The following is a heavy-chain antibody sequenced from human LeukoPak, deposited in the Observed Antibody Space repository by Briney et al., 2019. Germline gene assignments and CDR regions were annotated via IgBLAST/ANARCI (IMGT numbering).Heavy chain of an antibody. CDR2: ISGANGET. CDR1: GYTYTTYS. CDR3: ARLWADTAY. Sequence: GASVKVSCKASGYTYTTYSITWVRQAPGQGLEWMGWISGANGETNYAEKFQGRITMTTDSSTSTAYMDLRSLTPDDTGLYYCARLWADTAYWGQGTLVTVSS. D-gene: IGHD1-26*01. V-gene: IGHV1-18*01. J-gene: IGHJ4*02.